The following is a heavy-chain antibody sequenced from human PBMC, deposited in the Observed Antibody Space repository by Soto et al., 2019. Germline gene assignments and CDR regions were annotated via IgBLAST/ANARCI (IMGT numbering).Heavy chain of an antibody. Sequence: PSETLSLTCTFSGGSISNTFYYWGWIRRPPGKGLEWIGSIYYTGSTYYNPSLKSRVTISVDTSKNHFSLKLSSVTAADTAVYYCARQTGTGDIVVVFGYYYTDVWGKGTTVTVSS. D-gene: IGHD2-15*01. CDR3: ARQTGTGDIVVVFGYYYTDV. CDR2: IYYTGST. CDR1: GGSISNTFYY. J-gene: IGHJ6*03. V-gene: IGHV4-39*01.